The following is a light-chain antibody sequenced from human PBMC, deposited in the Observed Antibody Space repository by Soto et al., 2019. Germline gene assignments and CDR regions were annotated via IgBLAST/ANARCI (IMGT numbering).Light chain of an antibody. CDR3: QSYDSSLSGWV. CDR2: GNN. Sequence: QSVLTQPPSVSGAPGQRVTISCTGSSSNIGAGYDVHWYQQLPGTAPKLLIYGNNNRPSGVPDRFSGFKSGTSASLAITGLQAEDDADYYCQSYDSSLSGWVFGTGTKLTVL. CDR1: SSNIGAGYD. V-gene: IGLV1-40*01. J-gene: IGLJ1*01.